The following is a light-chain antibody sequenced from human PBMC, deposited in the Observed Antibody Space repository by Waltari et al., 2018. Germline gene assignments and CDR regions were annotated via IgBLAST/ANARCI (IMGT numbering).Light chain of an antibody. Sequence: SYVLTQPPSVSVAPGQTASITCGGDNIGSKSVHWYQQKAGQAPVLVVHDDSDRPSGIPERLSGSNSGNTAPLTISRVEAGDEADFYCQVWDSGSGHPHVVFGGGTRLTVL. J-gene: IGLJ2*01. CDR3: QVWDSGSGHPHVV. CDR1: NIGSKS. CDR2: DDS. V-gene: IGLV3-21*02.